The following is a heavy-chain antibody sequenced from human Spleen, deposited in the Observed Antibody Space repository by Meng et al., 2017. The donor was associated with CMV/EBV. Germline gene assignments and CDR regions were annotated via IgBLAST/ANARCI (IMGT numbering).Heavy chain of an antibody. Sequence: SETLSLTCTASGDSVTSGDYYWSWIRQPPGKGLEWIGYIYYSGRTFYNPSLKSRLTISVDTSKNQFSLNLNSVTAADTAVYYCVRHKLYGDYNDYWGQGTLVTVSS. CDR2: IYYSGRT. D-gene: IGHD4-17*01. J-gene: IGHJ4*02. CDR3: VRHKLYGDYNDY. V-gene: IGHV4-30-4*08. CDR1: GDSVTSGDYY.